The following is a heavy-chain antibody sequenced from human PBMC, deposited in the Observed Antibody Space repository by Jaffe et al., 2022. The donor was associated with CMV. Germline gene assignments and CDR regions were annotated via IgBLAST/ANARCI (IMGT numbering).Heavy chain of an antibody. CDR3: ARGRGKDGSGSYYKPPGYYYYYMDV. CDR1: GGSFSGYY. D-gene: IGHD3-10*01. CDR2: INHSGST. Sequence: QVQLQQWGAGLLKPSETLSLTCAVYGGSFSGYYWSWIRQPPGKGLEWIGEINHSGSTNYNPSLKSRVTISVDTSKNQFSLKLSSVTAADTAVYYCARGRGKDGSGSYYKPPGYYYYYMDVWGKGTTVTVSS. V-gene: IGHV4-34*01. J-gene: IGHJ6*03.